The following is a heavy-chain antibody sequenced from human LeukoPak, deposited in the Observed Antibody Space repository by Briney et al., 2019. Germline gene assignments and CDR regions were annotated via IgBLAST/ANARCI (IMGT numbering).Heavy chain of an antibody. CDR1: GYTFTSYD. Sequence: ASVKVSCKASGYTFTSYDINWVRQATGQGLEWMGWMNPNSGNTGYAQKFQGRVTITRNTSISTAYMELSSLRSEDTAVYYCARYRGRNYYGSGSYSTYYMDVWGKGTTVTVSS. D-gene: IGHD3-10*01. J-gene: IGHJ6*03. CDR3: ARYRGRNYYGSGSYSTYYMDV. V-gene: IGHV1-8*03. CDR2: MNPNSGNT.